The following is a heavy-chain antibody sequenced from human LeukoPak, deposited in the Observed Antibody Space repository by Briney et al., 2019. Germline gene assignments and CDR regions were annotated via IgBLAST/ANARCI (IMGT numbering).Heavy chain of an antibody. CDR2: IYTSGST. D-gene: IGHD3-22*01. J-gene: IGHJ4*02. V-gene: IGHV4-61*02. CDR1: GGSISSGSYY. Sequence: SQTLSLTCTVSGGSISSGSYYWSWIRQPAGTGLEWIGRIYTSGSTNYNPSLKSRVTISVDTSKNQFSLKLSSVTAADTAVYYCARDMHYYDSSGISGFDYWGQGTLVTVSS. CDR3: ARDMHYYDSSGISGFDY.